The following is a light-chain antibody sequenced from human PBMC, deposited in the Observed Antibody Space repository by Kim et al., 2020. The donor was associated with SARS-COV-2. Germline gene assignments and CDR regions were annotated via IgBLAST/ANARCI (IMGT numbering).Light chain of an antibody. J-gene: IGLJ3*02. CDR3: CSYVGDFTWV. CDR2: DVS. Sequence: QSALTQPRSVSGSPGHSVTISCSGTSGDVGNYNLVSWYQQHPGKAPKLIIFDVSQRPSGVPDRFSGSKSGNTASLTISGLQPEDEADYYCCSYVGDFTWVFGGGTQLTVL. V-gene: IGLV2-11*01. CDR1: SGDVGNYNL.